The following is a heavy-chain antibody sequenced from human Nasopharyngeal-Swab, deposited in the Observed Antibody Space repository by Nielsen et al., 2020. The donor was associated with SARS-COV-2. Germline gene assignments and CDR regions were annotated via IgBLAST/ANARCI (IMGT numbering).Heavy chain of an antibody. CDR2: ISYDGSNK. J-gene: IGHJ3*02. D-gene: IGHD2-15*01. Sequence: GGSLRLSCAASGFTFSSYGMPWVRQAPGKGLEWVAVISYDGSNKYYADSVKGRFTISRDNSKNTLYLQMNSLRAEDTAVYYCAKSSGGSPRRAFDIWGQGTMVTVSS. V-gene: IGHV3-30*18. CDR3: AKSSGGSPRRAFDI. CDR1: GFTFSSYG.